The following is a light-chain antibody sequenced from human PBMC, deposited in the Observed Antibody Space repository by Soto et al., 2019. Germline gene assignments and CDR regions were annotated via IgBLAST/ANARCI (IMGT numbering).Light chain of an antibody. Sequence: QSVLTQPPSVSGAPGQRVTISCTGTGSNIGAGYDVHWYQQPPGAAPKLLIYLNTNRPSGVPGRFSGSKSDTSASLAITGLQAEDEADYYCQSYDSSLSAYVFGSGTKVTVL. V-gene: IGLV1-40*01. CDR2: LNT. CDR3: QSYDSSLSAYV. CDR1: GSNIGAGYD. J-gene: IGLJ1*01.